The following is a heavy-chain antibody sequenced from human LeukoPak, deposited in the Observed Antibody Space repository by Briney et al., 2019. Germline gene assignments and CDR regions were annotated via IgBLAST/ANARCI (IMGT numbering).Heavy chain of an antibody. Sequence: SGTLSLTCAVSGGSISSTNLWSWVRQPPGKGLEWIGEIYHSGSTNYNPSLKSRVTISVDKSKNQFSLKLSSVTAADTAVYCCARGHWAGDGYYFDYWGQGTLVTVSS. CDR3: ARGHWAGDGYYFDY. CDR2: IYHSGST. V-gene: IGHV4-4*01. D-gene: IGHD5-24*01. CDR1: GGSISSTNL. J-gene: IGHJ4*02.